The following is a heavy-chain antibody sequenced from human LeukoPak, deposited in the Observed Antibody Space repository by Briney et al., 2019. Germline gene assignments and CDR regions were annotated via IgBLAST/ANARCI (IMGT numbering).Heavy chain of an antibody. J-gene: IGHJ4*02. CDR2: ISGSGGST. Sequence: GGSLRLSCAASGFTFSSYAMSRVRQAPGKGLEWVSAISGSGGSTYYADSVKGRFTISRDNSKNTLYLQMNSLRAEDTAVYYCAKGSSSDPYFDYWGQGTLVTVSS. D-gene: IGHD6-6*01. V-gene: IGHV3-23*01. CDR1: GFTFSSYA. CDR3: AKGSSSDPYFDY.